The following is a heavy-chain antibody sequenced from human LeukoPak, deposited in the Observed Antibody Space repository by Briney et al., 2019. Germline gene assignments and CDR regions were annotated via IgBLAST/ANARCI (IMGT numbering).Heavy chain of an antibody. V-gene: IGHV3-33*08. D-gene: IGHD3-10*01. CDR2: IWYDGSNK. CDR3: AREMVYRFGELLWNLSDYYYYGMDV. Sequence: PGRSLRLSCAASGFTFSSYAMHWVRQAPGKGLEWVAVIWYDGSNKYYADSVKGRFTISRDNSKNTLYLQMNSLRAEDTAVYYCAREMVYRFGELLWNLSDYYYYGMDVWGQGTTVTVSS. J-gene: IGHJ6*02. CDR1: GFTFSSYA.